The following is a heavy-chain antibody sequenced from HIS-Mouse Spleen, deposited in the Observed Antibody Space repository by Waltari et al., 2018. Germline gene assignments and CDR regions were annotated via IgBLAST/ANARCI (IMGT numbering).Heavy chain of an antibody. V-gene: IGHV1-8*01. D-gene: IGHD1-1*01. J-gene: IGHJ6*02. CDR3: ARGQTVYYYYYYGMDV. Sequence: QVQLVQSGAEVKKPGASVKVSCKASGYTFTSYDINWVRQATGQGLEWMGWMNPNSGNTGYAQKFQGRVTMTRNTSISTAYMELSSLRSEDTAVYYCARGQTVYYYYYYGMDVWGQGTTVTVSS. CDR2: MNPNSGNT. CDR1: GYTFTSYD.